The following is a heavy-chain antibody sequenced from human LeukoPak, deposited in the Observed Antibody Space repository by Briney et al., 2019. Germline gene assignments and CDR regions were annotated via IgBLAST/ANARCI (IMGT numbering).Heavy chain of an antibody. V-gene: IGHV3-30-3*01. CDR1: GFIFSNYV. CDR2: ISYDGTNK. CDR3: ARESAATFSWFDP. Sequence: PGGSLRLSCAASGFIFSNYVMHWVRQAPGKGLEWVAVISYDGTNKYYADSVKGRFTISRDNSKNTLYLQMNSLGAEDTAVYYCARESAATFSWFDPWGQGTLVTVSS. D-gene: IGHD2-15*01. J-gene: IGHJ5*02.